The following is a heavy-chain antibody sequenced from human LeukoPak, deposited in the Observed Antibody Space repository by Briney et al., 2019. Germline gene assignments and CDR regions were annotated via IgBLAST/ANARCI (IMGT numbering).Heavy chain of an antibody. CDR1: GFTFSSYA. Sequence: GRSLRLSCAASGFTFSSYAMHWVRQVPGKGLEWVAVISYDGSNKYYADSVKGRFTISRDNSKNTLYLQMNSLRAEDTAVYYCARDLARWLQTEYYFDYWGQGTLVTVSS. CDR3: ARDLARWLQTEYYFDY. V-gene: IGHV3-30*04. CDR2: ISYDGSNK. D-gene: IGHD5-24*01. J-gene: IGHJ4*02.